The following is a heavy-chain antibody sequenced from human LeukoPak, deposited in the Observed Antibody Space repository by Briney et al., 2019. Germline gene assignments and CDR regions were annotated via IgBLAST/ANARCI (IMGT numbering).Heavy chain of an antibody. Sequence: ASVKVSCKASGYTFTSYVINWVRQAPGQGLEWMGWINTNTGNQTYAQGFTGRFVFSLDTSVSTAYLQISSLKAEDTAVYYCAREGGYYLYYFDYWGQGTPVTVSS. D-gene: IGHD3-22*01. V-gene: IGHV7-4-1*02. J-gene: IGHJ4*02. CDR1: GYTFTSYV. CDR3: AREGGYYLYYFDY. CDR2: INTNTGNQ.